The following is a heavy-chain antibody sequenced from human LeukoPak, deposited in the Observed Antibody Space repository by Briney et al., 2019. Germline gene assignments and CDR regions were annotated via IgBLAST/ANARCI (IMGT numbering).Heavy chain of an antibody. D-gene: IGHD3-22*01. J-gene: IGHJ4*02. Sequence: PGGSLRLSCAASGFTFSGYWMNWVRQAPGQGLERVANINLDGSVRHYVDSARGRFTISGDNAKNSLYLQMNSLRSEDTALYYCATSDDSSGSDWGQGTLVTVSS. CDR3: ATSDDSSGSD. CDR2: INLDGSVR. V-gene: IGHV3-7*01. CDR1: GFTFSGYW.